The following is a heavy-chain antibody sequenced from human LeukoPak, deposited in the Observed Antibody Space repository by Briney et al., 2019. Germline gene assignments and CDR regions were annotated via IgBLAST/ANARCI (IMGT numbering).Heavy chain of an antibody. CDR3: AKDEGPGWFDP. V-gene: IGHV3-11*04. J-gene: IGHJ5*02. Sequence: PGGSLRLSCAASGFTFSDYYMSWIRQAPGKGLEWVSYISSSGSTIYYADSVKGRFTISRDNSKNTLYLQMNSLRGEDKAVYYCAKDEGPGWFDPWGQGTLVTVSS. CDR2: ISSSGSTI. CDR1: GFTFSDYY.